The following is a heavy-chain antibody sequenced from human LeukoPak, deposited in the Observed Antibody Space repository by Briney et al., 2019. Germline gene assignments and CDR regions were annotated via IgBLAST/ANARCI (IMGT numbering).Heavy chain of an antibody. D-gene: IGHD6-25*01. CDR3: VRVPRGASGQIDY. Sequence: ASVKVSCKASGYTFTGYYMHWVRQASGQGLEWMGRINPNSGGTNYAQKFQGRVTMTRDTSISTAYMELNRLRSVDTAVYYSVRVPRGASGQIDYGGQGTLVSVSS. CDR2: INPNSGGT. CDR1: GYTFTGYY. J-gene: IGHJ4*02. V-gene: IGHV1-2*06.